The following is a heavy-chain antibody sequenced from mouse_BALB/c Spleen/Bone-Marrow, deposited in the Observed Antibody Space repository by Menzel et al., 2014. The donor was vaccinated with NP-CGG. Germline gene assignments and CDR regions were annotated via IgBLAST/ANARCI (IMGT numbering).Heavy chain of an antibody. J-gene: IGHJ4*01. CDR2: IDPANGNT. Sequence: EVQLVESGAELVKPGASVKLSCTASGFNIKDTYMHWVKQRPEQGLEWIGRIDPANGNTKYDPKFQGKATITADTSSNTAYLQLSSLTSEDTAVYYCARPIFLWGQGTSVTASS. V-gene: IGHV14-3*02. CDR1: GFNIKDTY. CDR3: ARPIFL.